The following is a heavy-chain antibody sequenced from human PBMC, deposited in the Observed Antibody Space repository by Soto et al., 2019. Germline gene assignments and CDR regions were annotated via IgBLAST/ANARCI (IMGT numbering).Heavy chain of an antibody. CDR3: ARDGLGIYELLTGYYGRFSFDI. CDR1: GFTFSSYS. V-gene: IGHV3-21*01. CDR2: ISSSGGYI. Sequence: EMQLVESGGGLVKPGGSLGLSCAASGFTFSSYSMSWVRPAPGKGLEWVSSISSSGGYIYYADSLKGRFTISRDNAKKAMYLQMKSLPAEDTGLYYCARDGLGIYELLTGYYGRFSFDICGQGTMVTVSA. J-gene: IGHJ3*02. D-gene: IGHD3-9*01.